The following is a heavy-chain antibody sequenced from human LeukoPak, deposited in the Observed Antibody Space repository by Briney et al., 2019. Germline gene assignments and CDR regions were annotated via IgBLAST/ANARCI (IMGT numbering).Heavy chain of an antibody. Sequence: ASVKVSCKSSGYTFTSFGSSWVRQAPGQGLEWMGWISAYNGNTNYAQKLQGRVTMATDTSTSTAYMELRSLRSDDTAVYYCARQYDYSNLEFEYWGQGTLVTVSS. CDR2: ISAYNGNT. CDR3: ARQYDYSNLEFEY. D-gene: IGHD4-11*01. V-gene: IGHV1-18*01. J-gene: IGHJ4*02. CDR1: GYTFTSFG.